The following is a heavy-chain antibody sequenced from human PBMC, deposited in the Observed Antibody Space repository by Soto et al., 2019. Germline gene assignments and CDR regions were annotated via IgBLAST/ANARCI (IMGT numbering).Heavy chain of an antibody. CDR2: ISGSGGST. V-gene: IGHV3-23*01. J-gene: IGHJ6*02. D-gene: IGHD6-19*01. Sequence: PGWSLRLSCAASGFTFSSYAMSWVRQAPGKGLEWVSAISGSGGSTYYADSVKGRFTISRDNSKNTLYLQMNSLRAEDTAVYYCAKDSGQSVYYYGVDVWGQGTTVTVSS. CDR3: AKDSGQSVYYYGVDV. CDR1: GFTFSSYA.